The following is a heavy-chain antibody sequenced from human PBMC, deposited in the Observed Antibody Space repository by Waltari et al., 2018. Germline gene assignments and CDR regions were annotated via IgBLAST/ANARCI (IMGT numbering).Heavy chain of an antibody. CDR3: ASIYGSGARGFDP. CDR1: GGSFSGYY. Sequence: QVQLQQWGAGLLKPSETLSLTCAVYGGSFSGYYWSWIRQPPGKGLEWIGEINHSGSTNYNPPLKSRVTISVDTSKNQFSLKLSSVTAADTAVYYCASIYGSGARGFDPWGQGTLVTVSS. CDR2: INHSGST. D-gene: IGHD3-10*01. J-gene: IGHJ5*02. V-gene: IGHV4-34*01.